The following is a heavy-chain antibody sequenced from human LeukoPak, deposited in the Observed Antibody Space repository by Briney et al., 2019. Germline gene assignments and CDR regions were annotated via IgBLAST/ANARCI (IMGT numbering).Heavy chain of an antibody. CDR2: IYCSGST. D-gene: IGHD6-13*01. CDR3: ARAAAAGTFPFDY. Sequence: KPSETLSLTCTVSGGSISSSSYYWGWIRQPPGKGLEWIGSIYCSGSTYYNPSLKSRVTISVDTSKNQFSLKLSSVTAADTAVYYCARAAAAGTFPFDYWGQGTLVTVSS. J-gene: IGHJ4*02. V-gene: IGHV4-39*01. CDR1: GGSISSSSYY.